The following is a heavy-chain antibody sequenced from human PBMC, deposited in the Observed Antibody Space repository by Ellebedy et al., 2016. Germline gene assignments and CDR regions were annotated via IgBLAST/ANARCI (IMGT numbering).Heavy chain of an antibody. CDR2: IFYSGST. CDR1: GGSITNYY. V-gene: IGHV4-59*08. CDR3: ARRGPFGRIDF. J-gene: IGHJ4*02. D-gene: IGHD3-16*01. Sequence: SETLSLTCSVSGGSITNYYWGWIRQPPGKGLEWIGYIFYSGSTNYNPSLKSRVTISVDTSKNQFSLNVTSVTAADTAVYYCARRGPFGRIDFWGQGALVTASS.